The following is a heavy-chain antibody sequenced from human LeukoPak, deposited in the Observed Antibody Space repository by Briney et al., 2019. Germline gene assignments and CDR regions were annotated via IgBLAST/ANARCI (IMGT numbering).Heavy chain of an antibody. D-gene: IGHD6-13*01. CDR1: GGSFSGYY. J-gene: IGHJ6*03. Sequence: SETLSLTCAVYGGSFSGYYWSWIRQPPGKGLERIGEINHSGSTNYNPSLKSRVTISVDTSKNQFSLKLSSVTAADTAVYYCARGRGYRFPYYYYYMDVWGKGTTVTVSS. V-gene: IGHV4-34*01. CDR3: ARGRGYRFPYYYYYMDV. CDR2: INHSGST.